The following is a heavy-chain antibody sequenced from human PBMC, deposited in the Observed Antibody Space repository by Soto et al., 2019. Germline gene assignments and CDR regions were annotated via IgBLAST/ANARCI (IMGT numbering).Heavy chain of an antibody. D-gene: IGHD3-22*01. CDR2: IYHSGST. Sequence: QVQLQESGPGLVKPSGTLSLICAVSGGSISSSNWWTWVRQPPGKGLEWIGEIYHSGSTNYNPSLKSRVTISVDKSTNHISLKLSSVNAADTAVEYCARESMIVVADEELPWFDPWGQGTLVTVSS. J-gene: IGHJ5*02. V-gene: IGHV4-4*02. CDR3: ARESMIVVADEELPWFDP. CDR1: GGSISSSNW.